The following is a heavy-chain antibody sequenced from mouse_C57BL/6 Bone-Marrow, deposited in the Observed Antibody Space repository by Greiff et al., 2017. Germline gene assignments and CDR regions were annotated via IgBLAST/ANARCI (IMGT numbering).Heavy chain of an antibody. CDR1: GYTFTSYD. J-gene: IGHJ4*01. CDR3: ARLDYGKDYYAMDY. D-gene: IGHD2-1*01. CDR2: IYPRDGST. V-gene: IGHV1-85*01. Sequence: QVQLKESGPELVKPGASVKLSCKASGYTFTSYDINWVKQRPGQGLEWIGWIYPRDGSTKYNEKFKGKATLTVDTSSSTAYMELHSLTSEDSAVYFCARLDYGKDYYAMDYWGQGTSVTVSS.